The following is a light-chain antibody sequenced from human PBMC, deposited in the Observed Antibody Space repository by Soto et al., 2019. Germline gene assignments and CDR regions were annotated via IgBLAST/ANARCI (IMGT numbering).Light chain of an antibody. J-gene: IGKJ4*01. V-gene: IGKV1-5*03. CDR2: KAS. CDR1: QTISSW. Sequence: IQTAQSPSTLYGSVGDRLTISWRASQTISSWLAWYQQKPGKAPKLLIYKASTLKSGVPSRFSGSGSGTEFTLTISSLQADDVAVYYCQHYYSNSPTFGRGTKVDI. CDR3: QHYYSNSPT.